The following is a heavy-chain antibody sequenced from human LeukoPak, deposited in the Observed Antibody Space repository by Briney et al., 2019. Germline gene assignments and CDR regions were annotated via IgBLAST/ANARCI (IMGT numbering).Heavy chain of an antibody. V-gene: IGHV7-4-1*02. CDR3: TRPGYSSSWGYYGLDV. Sequence: ASVKVSCKTSGYTFNTYALIWVRQAPGQGPEWIGWINTNTGNPTYAQKFTGRFVLSLDTSVSTAYLQISSLKPEDTAIYYCTRPGYSSSWGYYGLDVWGQGTTVTVSS. D-gene: IGHD6-13*01. CDR1: GYTFNTYA. J-gene: IGHJ6*02. CDR2: INTNTGNP.